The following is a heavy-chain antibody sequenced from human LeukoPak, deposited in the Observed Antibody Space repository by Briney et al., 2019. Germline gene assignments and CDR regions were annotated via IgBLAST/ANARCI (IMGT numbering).Heavy chain of an antibody. CDR1: GGSISSYY. CDR3: ARGAPVGSSWYSEPYYFDY. Sequence: SETLSLTCTVSGGSISSYYWSWILQPPGKGLEWIGYIYYSGSTNYNPSLKSRVTISVDTSKNQFSLKLSSVTAADTAVYYCARGAPVGSSWYSEPYYFDYWGQGTLVTVSS. D-gene: IGHD6-13*01. CDR2: IYYSGST. V-gene: IGHV4-59*01. J-gene: IGHJ4*02.